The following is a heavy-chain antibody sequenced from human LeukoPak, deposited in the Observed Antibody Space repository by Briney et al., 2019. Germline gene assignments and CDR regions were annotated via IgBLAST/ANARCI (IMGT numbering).Heavy chain of an antibody. CDR2: IISSSSYT. CDR1: GFTFSDYY. Sequence: GGSLRLSCAASGFTFSDYYMSWIRQAPGKGLEWVSYIISSSSYTNYADSVKGRFTISRDNAKNSLYLQMNSLRAEDTAVYYCARNWRPSGYYYYYGMDVWGKGTTVTVSS. J-gene: IGHJ6*04. CDR3: ARNWRPSGYYYYYGMDV. V-gene: IGHV3-11*06. D-gene: IGHD3-10*01.